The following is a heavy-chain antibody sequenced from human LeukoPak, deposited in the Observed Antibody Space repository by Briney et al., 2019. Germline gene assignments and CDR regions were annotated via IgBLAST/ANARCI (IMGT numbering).Heavy chain of an antibody. Sequence: SVMVSCKASGGTFSSYAISWVRQAPGQGLEWMGGIIPIFGTANYAQKFQGRVTITTDESTSTAYMELSSLRSEDTAVYYCARAGIVGAKKAFDIWGQGTMVTVSS. V-gene: IGHV1-69*05. CDR3: ARAGIVGAKKAFDI. D-gene: IGHD1-26*01. CDR1: GGTFSSYA. CDR2: IIPIFGTA. J-gene: IGHJ3*02.